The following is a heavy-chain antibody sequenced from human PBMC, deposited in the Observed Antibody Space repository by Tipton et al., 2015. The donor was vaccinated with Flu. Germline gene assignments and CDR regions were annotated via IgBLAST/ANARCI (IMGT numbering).Heavy chain of an antibody. Sequence: TLSLTCTVSGDSISSGGYYWTWIRQRPGKGLEWIGYIYYSGLSLYNPSLKSRVTISVDMSKNQFSLKLNSVTAADTAVYYCARSPGYYFDYWGQGTLVTVSS. CDR1: GDSISSGGYY. CDR2: IYYSGLS. J-gene: IGHJ4*02. V-gene: IGHV4-31*03. CDR3: ARSPGYYFDY.